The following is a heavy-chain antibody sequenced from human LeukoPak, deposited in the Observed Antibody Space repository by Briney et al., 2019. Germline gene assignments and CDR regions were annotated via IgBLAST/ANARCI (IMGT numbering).Heavy chain of an antibody. CDR2: IYPGDSDT. CDR3: ARLFVDTEGSDY. D-gene: IGHD5-18*01. J-gene: IGHJ4*02. Sequence: MGIIYPGDSDTRYSPSFQGQVTISADKSISTAYLQWSSLKASDTAMYYCARLFVDTEGSDYWGQGTLVTVSS. V-gene: IGHV5-51*01.